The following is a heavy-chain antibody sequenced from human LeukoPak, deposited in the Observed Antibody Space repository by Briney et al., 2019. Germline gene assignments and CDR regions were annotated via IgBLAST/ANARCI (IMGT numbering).Heavy chain of an antibody. Sequence: PGGSLRLSCAASGFTFSNYRMNWVRQSPGKGLEWVSSTGSSSSYIYYADSVKGRFTISRDNAKNSLYLQMNSLRAEDTAVYYCARDMAADAFDIWGQGTMVTVSS. CDR1: GFTFSNYR. V-gene: IGHV3-21*01. D-gene: IGHD5-24*01. CDR3: ARDMAADAFDI. J-gene: IGHJ3*02. CDR2: TGSSSSYI.